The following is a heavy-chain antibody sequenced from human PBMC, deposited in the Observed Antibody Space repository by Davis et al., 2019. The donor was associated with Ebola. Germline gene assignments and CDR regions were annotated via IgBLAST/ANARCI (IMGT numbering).Heavy chain of an antibody. J-gene: IGHJ4*02. Sequence: PGGSLRLSCAASGFSFSNYAMHWVRQSPGKGLEWVAFISFDGTSKSYAVSVKGRFTISRDNSKNTLYLQMDSLRLEDTAVYYCARGRDGYNRFDYCGQGALVTVSS. V-gene: IGHV3-30*04. CDR2: ISFDGTSK. D-gene: IGHD5-24*01. CDR3: ARGRDGYNRFDY. CDR1: GFSFSNYA.